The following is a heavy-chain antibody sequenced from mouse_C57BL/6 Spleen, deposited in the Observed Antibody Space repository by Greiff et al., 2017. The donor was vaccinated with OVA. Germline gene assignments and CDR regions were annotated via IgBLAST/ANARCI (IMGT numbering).Heavy chain of an antibody. D-gene: IGHD2-3*01. J-gene: IGHJ4*01. Sequence: EVQLQQSGAELVKPGASVKLSCTASGFTINDYYMHWVKQRPEQGLEWIGSIDPEDGETKYAPKFQGKATITADTSSNTAYMQLSSLTSEDTAVYDYARDDGCDGDGMDDWGKGTSVTVSS. CDR1: GFTINDYY. CDR3: ARDDGCDGDGMDD. V-gene: IGHV14-2*01. CDR2: IDPEDGET.